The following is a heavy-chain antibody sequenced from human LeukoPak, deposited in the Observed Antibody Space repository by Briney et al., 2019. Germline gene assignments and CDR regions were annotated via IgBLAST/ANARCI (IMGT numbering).Heavy chain of an antibody. CDR3: ASSIDGSRHRRFDY. Sequence: PGGSLRLSCAASGFTFATYAMSWVRQAPGKGLEWVSGISGTGGSTYYADSVKGRFTISRDNSKNTLYLQLNSLRAEDTAVYYCASSIDGSRHRRFDYWGQGTLVTVSS. J-gene: IGHJ4*02. V-gene: IGHV3-23*01. CDR2: ISGTGGST. D-gene: IGHD5-24*01. CDR1: GFTFATYA.